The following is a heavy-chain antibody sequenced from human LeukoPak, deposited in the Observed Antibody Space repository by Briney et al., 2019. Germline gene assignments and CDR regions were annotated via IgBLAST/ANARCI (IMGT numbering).Heavy chain of an antibody. D-gene: IGHD3-10*01. CDR1: GFTVSSNY. CDR2: IYSGGST. J-gene: IGHJ4*02. V-gene: IGHV3-66*04. CDR3: ARHGSGSYYFDY. Sequence: GGSLRLSCAASGFTVSSNYMSWVRQAPGKGLDWVSVIYSGGSTYYADSVKGRFTISRDNSKNTLYLQMNSLRAEDTAVYYCARHGSGSYYFDYWGQGTLVTVSS.